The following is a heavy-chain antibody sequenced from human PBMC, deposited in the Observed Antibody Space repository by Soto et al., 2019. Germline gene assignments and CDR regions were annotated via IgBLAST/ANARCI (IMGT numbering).Heavy chain of an antibody. Sequence: WGSLRLSCAASGFTFSDYYMSWIRQAPGKGLEWVSYISSSSSYTNYADSVKGRFTISRDNAKNSLYLQMNSLSAEDTAVYYCASYIAAAGKNYFDYWGQGTLVTVSS. CDR2: ISSSSSYT. CDR3: ASYIAAAGKNYFDY. D-gene: IGHD6-13*01. CDR1: GFTFSDYY. V-gene: IGHV3-11*06. J-gene: IGHJ4*02.